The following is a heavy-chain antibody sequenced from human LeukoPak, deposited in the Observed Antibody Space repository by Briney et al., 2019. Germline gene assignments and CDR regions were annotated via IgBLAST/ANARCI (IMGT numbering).Heavy chain of an antibody. CDR1: GYTFTGYY. D-gene: IGHD6-19*01. Sequence: ASVKVSCKASGYTFTGYYMHWVRQAPGQGLEWMGWINPNSGGTNYAQKFQGWVTVTRDTSISTAYMELSRLRSDDTAVYYCARENAVAGSYYYYYYGMDVWGQGITVTVSS. CDR3: ARENAVAGSYYYYYYGMDV. J-gene: IGHJ6*02. V-gene: IGHV1-2*04. CDR2: INPNSGGT.